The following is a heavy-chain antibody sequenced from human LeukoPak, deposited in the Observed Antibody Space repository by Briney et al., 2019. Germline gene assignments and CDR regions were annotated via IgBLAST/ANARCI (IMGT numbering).Heavy chain of an antibody. J-gene: IGHJ4*02. V-gene: IGHV4-39*07. CDR1: GGSISSSSYY. D-gene: IGHD6-13*01. Sequence: SETLSLTCTASGGSISSSSYYWGWIRQPPGKGLEWIGSTYYSGSTYYNPSLKSRVTISVDTSKNQFSLKLSSVTAADTAVYYCARGVEQQLVIGPRFSSYFDYWGQGTLVTVSS. CDR3: ARGVEQQLVIGPRFSSYFDY. CDR2: TYYSGST.